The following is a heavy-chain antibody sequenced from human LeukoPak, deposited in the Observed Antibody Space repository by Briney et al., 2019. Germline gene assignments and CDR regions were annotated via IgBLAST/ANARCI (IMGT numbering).Heavy chain of an antibody. Sequence: ASVKVSCKASGYTFTNYGVSWVRQAPGQALEWMGWIGGYSGNTDYAQKLQGRVTMTRDTSTNTAYMELTSLRSDDTAVYYCARDRRKYSGNFWDWFDPWGQGTLVTVSS. CDR3: ARDRRKYSGNFWDWFDP. D-gene: IGHD1-26*01. CDR1: GYTFTNYG. V-gene: IGHV1-18*01. CDR2: IGGYSGNT. J-gene: IGHJ5*02.